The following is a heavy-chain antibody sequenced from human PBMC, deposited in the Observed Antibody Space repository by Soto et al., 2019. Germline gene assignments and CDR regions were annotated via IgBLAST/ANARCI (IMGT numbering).Heavy chain of an antibody. CDR1: GGAFSNHA. J-gene: IGHJ6*02. CDR3: AGGEKGDLLRYGPYPDYYCAMDG. D-gene: IGHD3-10*01. V-gene: IGHV1-69*06. Sequence: SVKVSFKAAGGAFSNHAISWVRQAPGQGLEWMGGIIPIFGKPMYAQEFKGRVTITADKSMSTVYMELSSLRSEDTAVYYCAGGEKGDLLRYGPYPDYYCAMDGWGQGTTVTVSS. CDR2: IIPIFGKP.